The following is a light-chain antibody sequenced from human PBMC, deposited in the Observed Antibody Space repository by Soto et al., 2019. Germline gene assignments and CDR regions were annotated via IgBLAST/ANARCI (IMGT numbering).Light chain of an antibody. CDR3: QQYNNWPPYT. CDR1: QSVSSN. J-gene: IGKJ2*01. Sequence: EIVMTQSPVTLSVSPGERATLSCRASQSVSSNLAWYQQKPGQAPRLLIYGASTRATGIPARFSGSGSGTEFTLTISSLQSEDFVVYYCQQYNNWPPYTFGQGTKLEI. V-gene: IGKV3-15*01. CDR2: GAS.